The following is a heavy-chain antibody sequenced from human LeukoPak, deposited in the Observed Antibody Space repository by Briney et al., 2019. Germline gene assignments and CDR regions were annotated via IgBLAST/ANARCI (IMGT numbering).Heavy chain of an antibody. V-gene: IGHV3-11*01. CDR2: ISSSGNSI. D-gene: IGHD5-18*01. CDR1: GFTSSDSY. CDR3: ASRPGYSYAFDQ. Sequence: GGPLRPPCEGPGFTSSDSYMNWTRQAPGKGLEGVSSISSSGNSIFYADSAKGRFTISRDNAKNSMFLQMNSLRAEDTALYYCASRPGYSYAFDQWGQGTLVTVS. J-gene: IGHJ4*02.